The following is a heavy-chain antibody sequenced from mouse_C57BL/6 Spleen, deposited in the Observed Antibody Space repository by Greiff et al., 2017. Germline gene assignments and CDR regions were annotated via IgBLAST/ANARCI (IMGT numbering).Heavy chain of an antibody. D-gene: IGHD1-1*01. J-gene: IGHJ1*03. CDR2: IDPSDSYT. Sequence: VKLQQPGAELVKPGASVKLSCKASGYTFTSYWMQWVKQRPGQGLEWIGEIDPSDSYTNYNQKFKGKATLTVDTSSSTAYMQLSSLTSEDSAVYYCARGHYGSSYDWYFDVWGTGTTVTVSS. V-gene: IGHV1-50*01. CDR1: GYTFTSYW. CDR3: ARGHYGSSYDWYFDV.